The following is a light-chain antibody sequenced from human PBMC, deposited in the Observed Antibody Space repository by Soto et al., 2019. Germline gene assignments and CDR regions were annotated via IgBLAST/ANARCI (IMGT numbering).Light chain of an antibody. Sequence: QSALTQPASVSESPGQSITISCTGTSSDVGGYNYVSWYQQHPDKAPNLIIYEVTNRPSGVSNRFSGSKSGNTASMTISGLQAEDEADYYCSSYTSSTTLVFGGGTKLTVL. J-gene: IGLJ3*02. CDR1: SSDVGGYNY. V-gene: IGLV2-14*01. CDR2: EVT. CDR3: SSYTSSTTLV.